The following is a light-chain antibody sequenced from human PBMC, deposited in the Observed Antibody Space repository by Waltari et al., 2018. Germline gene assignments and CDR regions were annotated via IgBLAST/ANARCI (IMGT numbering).Light chain of an antibody. CDR3: QNHERLPAT. CDR1: QSIGRY. CDR2: GAS. V-gene: IGKV3-20*01. Sequence: EIVLTKSPGTLPLSPGERATLSCRASQSIGRYLAWYQQKPDQAPRLLIYGASSRATGIPDRFSGSGSGTDFSLTISRLEPEDFAVYYCQNHERLPATFGQGTKVEIK. J-gene: IGKJ1*01.